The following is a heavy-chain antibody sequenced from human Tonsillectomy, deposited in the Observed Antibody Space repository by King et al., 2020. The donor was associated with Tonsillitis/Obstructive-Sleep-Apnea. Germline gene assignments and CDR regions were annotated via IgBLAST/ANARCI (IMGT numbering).Heavy chain of an antibody. V-gene: IGHV3-30*04. J-gene: IGHJ6*03. CDR2: ISYDGGNK. D-gene: IGHD2-2*02. CDR1: GFTFSSYA. Sequence: VQLVESGGGVVQPGRSLRLSCAASGFTFSSYAMHWVRQAPGKGLEWVAVISYDGGNKYYADSVKGRFTISRDNSKNTLYLQMNSLRTEDTAVYYCARGKGCTSTSCYTFYYYYYYMDFWGKGTTVTVSS. CDR3: ARGKGCTSTSCYTFYYYYYYMDF.